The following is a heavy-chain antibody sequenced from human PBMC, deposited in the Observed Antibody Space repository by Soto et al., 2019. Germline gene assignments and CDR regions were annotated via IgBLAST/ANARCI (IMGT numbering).Heavy chain of an antibody. CDR3: ARVGVILDY. CDR2: IYYSGST. D-gene: IGHD6-13*01. J-gene: IGHJ4*02. CDR1: GGSIRSSSYH. V-gene: IGHV4-39*07. Sequence: ETLPLPCTVSGGSIRSSSYHWGWVRQPPGKGREWIGSIYYSGSTYYTPSLKSRVTISVDTSKNQFSLKLSSVTAADTAVYCCARVGVILDYCGQGTLVTVSS.